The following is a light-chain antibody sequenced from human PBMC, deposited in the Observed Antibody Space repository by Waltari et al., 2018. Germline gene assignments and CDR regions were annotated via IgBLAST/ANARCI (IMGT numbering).Light chain of an antibody. CDR1: NIGGKT. V-gene: IGLV3-21*02. Sequence: SYVLTQPPSVSVAPGQTATITCWGNNIGGKTVHWYQQKPGQAPVLVVYDDYSRPSGIPERFSGSNSGNTAALTISWVEAGDEADYYCQVWDSSSDRPVFGGGTKVFVL. CDR2: DDY. CDR3: QVWDSSSDRPV. J-gene: IGLJ3*02.